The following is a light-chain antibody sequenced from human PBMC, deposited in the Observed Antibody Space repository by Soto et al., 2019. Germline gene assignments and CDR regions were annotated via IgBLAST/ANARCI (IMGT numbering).Light chain of an antibody. J-gene: IGKJ1*01. CDR3: QQYGSSAWT. V-gene: IGKV3-20*01. Sequence: EIVLTQSPGTLSLFPGERATLSCKTSQSVSSSSLAWYQQKPAQAPRLLIYGASSRATGIPDRFSGSGSGTDFTRTISRLEPEDFAGYYCQQYGSSAWTFGQGTRVKIK. CDR2: GAS. CDR1: QSVSSSS.